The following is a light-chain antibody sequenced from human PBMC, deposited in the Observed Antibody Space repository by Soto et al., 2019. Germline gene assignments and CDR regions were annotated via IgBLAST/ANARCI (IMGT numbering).Light chain of an antibody. Sequence: DIVMTQSPDSLAVSLGGRATINCKSSQSVVYSSNNKNYLACDQQKPGQPPKLLIYWASTRESGVPDRFSGSGSGTDFTPTISSLQAEDVAVYYCQQYYSTPRTFGQGTKVEIK. V-gene: IGKV4-1*01. CDR2: WAS. CDR1: QSVVYSSNNKNY. J-gene: IGKJ1*01. CDR3: QQYYSTPRT.